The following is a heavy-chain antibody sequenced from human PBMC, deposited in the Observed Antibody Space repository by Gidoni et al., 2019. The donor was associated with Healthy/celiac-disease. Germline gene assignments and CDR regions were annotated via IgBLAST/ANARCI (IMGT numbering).Heavy chain of an antibody. CDR3: AKGHATMVRGVIGFDP. CDR1: GSTFRSYS. J-gene: IGHJ5*02. V-gene: IGHV3-23*01. Sequence: EVQLLESGGGLVQPGGSLSLSCSASGSTFRSYSMSWVRQAPGKGLEWVSAISGSGGSTYYADSVKGRFTISRDNSKNTLYLQMNSLRAEDTAVYYCAKGHATMVRGVIGFDPWGQGTLVTVSS. CDR2: ISGSGGST. D-gene: IGHD3-10*01.